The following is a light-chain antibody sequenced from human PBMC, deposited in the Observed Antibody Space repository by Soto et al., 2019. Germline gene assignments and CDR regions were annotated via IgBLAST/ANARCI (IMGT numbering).Light chain of an antibody. J-gene: IGLJ2*01. Sequence: QSVLTQPRSVSGSRGQSVTISCTGTSSDVGGYNYVSWYQQHPGKAPKLMIYDVSKRPSGVPDRFSGSKSGNTASLTISGLQAEDEADYYCCSYAGSYTFHVVFGGGTKLTVL. CDR2: DVS. V-gene: IGLV2-11*01. CDR3: CSYAGSYTFHVV. CDR1: SSDVGGYNY.